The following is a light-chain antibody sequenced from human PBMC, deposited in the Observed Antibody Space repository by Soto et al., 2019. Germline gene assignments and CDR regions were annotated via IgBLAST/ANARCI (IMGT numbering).Light chain of an antibody. J-gene: IGKJ4*01. CDR2: DAS. CDR3: QQYGITSLT. V-gene: IGKV3-20*01. Sequence: EIVLKQSPDTLSLSPGERATLSCRASQSVRSNYLAWYQQKPGQAPRFLIYDASSSATGFPDRFSGSGSGTDFTVTISTLEPEDCAVYSCQQYGITSLTFGVGTKVDIK. CDR1: QSVRSNY.